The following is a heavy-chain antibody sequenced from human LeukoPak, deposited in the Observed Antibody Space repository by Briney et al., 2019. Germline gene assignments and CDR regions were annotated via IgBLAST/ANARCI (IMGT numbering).Heavy chain of an antibody. CDR3: SRGSGWLWVY. CDR1: VFTFGDYL. Sequence: PGGSLRLSCTASVFTFGDYLMSWFRQAPGTGLEWIGVISGGTTEYAASVKGRFNISRDDSTSMAYLQMNSLTSEDTAVYYCSRGSGWLWVYWGQRTLVTVST. CDR2: ISGGTT. D-gene: IGHD6-19*01. J-gene: IGHJ4*02. V-gene: IGHV3-49*03.